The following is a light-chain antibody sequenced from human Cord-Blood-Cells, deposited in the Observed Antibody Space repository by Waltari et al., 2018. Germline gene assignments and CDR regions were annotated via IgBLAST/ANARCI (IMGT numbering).Light chain of an antibody. V-gene: IGLV8-61*01. Sequence: QTVVTQEPSFSVSPGGTVTLTCGLSSGPVSTSSYPSRYQPTPGQAPRTLIYSTNTRSSGVPDRFSGSILGNKAALTITGAQADDESDYYCVLYMGSGISVFGGGTKLTVL. CDR2: STN. J-gene: IGLJ3*02. CDR3: VLYMGSGISV. CDR1: SGPVSTSSY.